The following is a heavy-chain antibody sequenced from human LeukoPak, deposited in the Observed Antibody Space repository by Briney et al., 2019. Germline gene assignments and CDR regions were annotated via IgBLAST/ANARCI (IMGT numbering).Heavy chain of an antibody. Sequence: GRSLRLSCAASGFTFSSYGMHWVRQAPGKGLEWVAVISYDGSNKYYADSVKGRFTISRDDSKNTLYLQMNSLRAEDTAVYYCAKDRSGLPDYWGQGTLVTVSS. V-gene: IGHV3-30*18. CDR3: AKDRSGLPDY. J-gene: IGHJ4*02. D-gene: IGHD3-3*01. CDR1: GFTFSSYG. CDR2: ISYDGSNK.